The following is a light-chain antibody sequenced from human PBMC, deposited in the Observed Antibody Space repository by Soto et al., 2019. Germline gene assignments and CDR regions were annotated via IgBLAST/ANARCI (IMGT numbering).Light chain of an antibody. CDR2: WAS. CDR1: QSVLSTSNNKNY. V-gene: IGKV4-1*01. CDR3: QQYHSDPIT. Sequence: DFVTTQSLDSLAVSLGERATINCKSSQSVLSTSNNKNYLAWFQQKPGQPPKLVIYWASVRASGVPDRFSGSGSGTDFTLTISSLQAEDVAVYYCQQYHSDPITFGQGTRLEIK. J-gene: IGKJ5*01.